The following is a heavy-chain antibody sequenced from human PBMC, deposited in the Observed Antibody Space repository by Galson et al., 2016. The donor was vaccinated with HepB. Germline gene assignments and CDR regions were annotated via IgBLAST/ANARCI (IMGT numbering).Heavy chain of an antibody. D-gene: IGHD3-22*01. V-gene: IGHV3-48*03. Sequence: SLRLSCAGSGFTFSRYNMNWVRQAPEKGLEWLADISISGSTVYYADSVKGRFTISRDNDKNSVYLQMDSLRDEDTAVYYCAREADFYDSTGYFPPFAYWGQGILVTVSS. CDR3: AREADFYDSTGYFPPFAY. CDR1: GFTFSRYN. J-gene: IGHJ4*02. CDR2: ISISGSTV.